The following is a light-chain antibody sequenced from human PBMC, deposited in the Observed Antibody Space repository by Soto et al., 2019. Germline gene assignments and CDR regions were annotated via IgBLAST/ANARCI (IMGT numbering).Light chain of an antibody. V-gene: IGKV3-11*01. CDR1: QSVSSY. J-gene: IGKJ4*01. Sequence: EIVLTQSPATLSLSPGERATLSCRASQSVSSYLAWYQQKPGQAPRLLIYDASNMATGIPARFSGSGSGTDFTLTISRLEPEDFAVYYCQQRSNWLTFGGGTKVEIK. CDR2: DAS. CDR3: QQRSNWLT.